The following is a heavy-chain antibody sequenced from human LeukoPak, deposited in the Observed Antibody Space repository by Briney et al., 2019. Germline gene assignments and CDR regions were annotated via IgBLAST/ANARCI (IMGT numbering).Heavy chain of an antibody. V-gene: IGHV3-53*01. CDR1: GFTVSNNY. CDR2: IYGGGST. CDR3: AKDKTGIVGAKRPVDY. Sequence: GGSLRLSCVVSGFTVSNNYMKWARQAPGKGLEWVSTIYGGGSTYYADSVRGRFTISRHNSKNTLYLQMNSLRAEDTAVYYCAKDKTGIVGAKRPVDYWGQGTLVTVSS. D-gene: IGHD1-26*01. J-gene: IGHJ4*02.